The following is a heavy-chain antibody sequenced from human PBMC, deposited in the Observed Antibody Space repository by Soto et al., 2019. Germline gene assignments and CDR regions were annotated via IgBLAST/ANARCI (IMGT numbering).Heavy chain of an antibody. J-gene: IGHJ4*02. CDR1: GGSFSSYY. CDR2: IYHTGTT. D-gene: IGHD3-22*01. Sequence: PSETLSLTCTVSGGSFSSYYWSWIRQPPGKGLEWIGYIYHTGTTDYNPSLKSRVTISVDTSKNQFSLKLDSVSAADTAVYYCARQAGYYDSSGYFDYWGQGTLVTVSS. CDR3: ARQAGYYDSSGYFDY. V-gene: IGHV4-59*01.